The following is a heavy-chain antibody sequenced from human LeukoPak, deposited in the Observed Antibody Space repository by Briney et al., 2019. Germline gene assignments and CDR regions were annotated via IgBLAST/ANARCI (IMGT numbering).Heavy chain of an antibody. CDR3: ARDRGGSGPTTTDY. D-gene: IGHD6-19*01. CDR1: GFTFDDYA. J-gene: IGHJ4*02. Sequence: GGSLRLSCAASGFTFDDYAMHWVRQAPGKGLEWVSLISGDGGSTYYADSVKGRFTISRDNAKNTLFLQMNSLRAEDTAVYYCARDRGGSGPTTTDYWGQGTLVTVSS. V-gene: IGHV3-43*02. CDR2: ISGDGGST.